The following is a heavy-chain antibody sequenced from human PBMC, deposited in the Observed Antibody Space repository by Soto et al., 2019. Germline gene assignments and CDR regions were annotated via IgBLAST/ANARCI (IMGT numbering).Heavy chain of an antibody. V-gene: IGHV3-64*01. Sequence: PGGSLRLSCVASGFTFSSYSMNWVRQAPGKGLEYVSCISSSGVGTYYANSVQGRFTISRDNSKNTVYLQMGSLRPEDMAVYYCARRARPDFYYMDVWGKGTTVTVSS. D-gene: IGHD6-6*01. CDR1: GFTFSSYS. CDR3: ARRARPDFYYMDV. CDR2: ISSSGVGT. J-gene: IGHJ6*03.